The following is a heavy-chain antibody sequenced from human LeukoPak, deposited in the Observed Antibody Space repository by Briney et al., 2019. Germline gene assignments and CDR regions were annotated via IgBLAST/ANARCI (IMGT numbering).Heavy chain of an antibody. D-gene: IGHD4-23*01. Sequence: ASETLSLTCTVSGGSISSYYWSWIRQPPGKGLEWIGYIYYSGSTNYNPSLKSRVTISVDTSKNQFSLKLSSVTAADTAVYYCARVDYGGTGYFDYWGQGTLVTVSS. CDR1: GGSISSYY. CDR2: IYYSGST. J-gene: IGHJ4*02. V-gene: IGHV4-59*01. CDR3: ARVDYGGTGYFDY.